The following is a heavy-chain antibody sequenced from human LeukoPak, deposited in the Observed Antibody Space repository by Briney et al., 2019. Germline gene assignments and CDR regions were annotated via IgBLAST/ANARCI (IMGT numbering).Heavy chain of an antibody. V-gene: IGHV4-4*07. CDR2: IYTSGST. J-gene: IGHJ4*02. Sequence: SETLSLTCTVSGGSISSYFWSWIRQPAGKGLEWIGRIYTSGSTNYNPSLKSRVTISADKSTNHFSLKLSSVTAADTAVYYCARDRFGDLNYFDYWGQGTLVTVSS. CDR3: ARDRFGDLNYFDY. D-gene: IGHD3-3*01. CDR1: GGSISSYF.